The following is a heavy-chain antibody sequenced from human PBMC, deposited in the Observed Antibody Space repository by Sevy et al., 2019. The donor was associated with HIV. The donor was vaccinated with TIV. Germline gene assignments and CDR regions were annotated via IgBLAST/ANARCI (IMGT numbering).Heavy chain of an antibody. CDR1: GGSISRYY. CDR3: ARGYSSSYYFDY. V-gene: IGHV4-59*01. J-gene: IGHJ4*02. Sequence: SETLSLTCTVSGGSISRYYWSWIRQPPGKGLEWIGYFYYSGSTNYSPSLKSRVTISVDTSKDHFSLKVTSVTAADTAVYYCARGYSSSYYFDYWGQGALITVSS. D-gene: IGHD6-6*01. CDR2: FYYSGST.